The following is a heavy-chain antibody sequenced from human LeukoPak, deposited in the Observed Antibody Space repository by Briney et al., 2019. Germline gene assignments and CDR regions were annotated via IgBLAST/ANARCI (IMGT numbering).Heavy chain of an antibody. D-gene: IGHD6-13*01. CDR1: GFTFSSYI. V-gene: IGHV3-23*01. J-gene: IGHJ4*02. Sequence: GGSLRLSCAASGFTFSSYIMTWVRQAPGKGLEWVSSILSSGGSTYYADSVKGRFTISRDNSRTTLYLQMISLTAEDTAVYFCARGGIGAAGAVDYWGQGTLVTVSS. CDR2: ILSSGGST. CDR3: ARGGIGAAGAVDY.